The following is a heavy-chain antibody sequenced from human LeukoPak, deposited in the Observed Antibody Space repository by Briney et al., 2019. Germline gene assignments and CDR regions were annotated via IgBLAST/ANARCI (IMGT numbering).Heavy chain of an antibody. V-gene: IGHV1-46*01. Sequence: ASVKVSCKASGYTFTSYYMHWMRQAPGQGLEWMGIINPSGGSTSYAQKFQGRVTMTRDTSTSTVCMELSSLRSEDTAVYYCAREDSYGNYYYYYGMDVWGQGTTVTVSS. CDR3: AREDSYGNYYYYYGMDV. D-gene: IGHD5-18*01. CDR1: GYTFTSYY. CDR2: INPSGGST. J-gene: IGHJ6*02.